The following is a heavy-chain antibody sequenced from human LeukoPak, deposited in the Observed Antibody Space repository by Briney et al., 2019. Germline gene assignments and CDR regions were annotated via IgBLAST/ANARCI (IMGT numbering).Heavy chain of an antibody. D-gene: IGHD3-3*01. CDR3: ATRSGDFWSGYEN. CDR2: FDPEQAKT. Sequence: GASVKVSCKVSGYSLTDLNMQWVRQAPGKGLECMGGFDPEQAKTVYAEKFQGRVTMTEDPSTDTAYMELSSLRSEDTAVYFCATRSGDFWSGYENWGQGTLVTVSS. CDR1: GYSLTDLN. J-gene: IGHJ4*02. V-gene: IGHV1-24*01.